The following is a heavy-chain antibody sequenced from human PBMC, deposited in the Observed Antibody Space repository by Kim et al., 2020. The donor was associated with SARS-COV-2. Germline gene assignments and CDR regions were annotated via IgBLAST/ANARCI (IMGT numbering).Heavy chain of an antibody. Sequence: ASVKVSCKASGYTFTSYDINWVRQATGQGLEWMGWMNPNSGNTGYAQKFQGRVTMTRNTSISTAYMELSSLRSEDTAVYYCARGQEVGFDWLLPAYYYYGMDVWGQGTTVTVSS. J-gene: IGHJ6*02. V-gene: IGHV1-8*01. CDR1: GYTFTSYD. CDR2: MNPNSGNT. CDR3: ARGQEVGFDWLLPAYYYYGMDV. D-gene: IGHD3-9*01.